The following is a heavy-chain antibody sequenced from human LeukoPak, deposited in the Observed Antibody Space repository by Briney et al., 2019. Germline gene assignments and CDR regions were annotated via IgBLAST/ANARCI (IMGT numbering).Heavy chain of an antibody. CDR2: IYYSGST. Sequence: PSETLSLTCTVSGGSISSYYWSWIRQPPGKGLEWIGYIYYSGSTNYNPSLKSRVTISVDTSKNQFSLKLSSVTAADTAVYYCARGRGTYYDILTGYYISGYFDYWGQGTLVTVSS. V-gene: IGHV4-59*01. CDR1: GGSISSYY. CDR3: ARGRGTYYDILTGYYISGYFDY. D-gene: IGHD3-9*01. J-gene: IGHJ4*02.